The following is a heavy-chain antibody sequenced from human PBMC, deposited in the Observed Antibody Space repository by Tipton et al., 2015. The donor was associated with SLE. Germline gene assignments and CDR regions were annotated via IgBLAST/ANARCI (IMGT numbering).Heavy chain of an antibody. CDR2: MYYSGST. CDR1: NGSISSSPYY. CDR3: ARGPYYYMDV. V-gene: IGHV4-39*07. J-gene: IGHJ6*03. Sequence: TLSLTYTVSNGSISSSPYYWGWIRQSPGKGLEWVGSMYYSGSTYYNPSLKSRVTVSVDTSRNQCSLNLTSVTAADTAVYYCARGPYYYMDVWGKGTTVTVSS.